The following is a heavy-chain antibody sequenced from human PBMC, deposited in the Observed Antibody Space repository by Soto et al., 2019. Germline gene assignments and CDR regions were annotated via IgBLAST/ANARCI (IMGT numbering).Heavy chain of an antibody. Sequence: QPXESLRLSCAASGFTFSTYSMNWARQAPGKGLEWIAYISIGSTTIFYADSVKGRFTISRDNAKSSLYLQMNSLRDEDTAVYYCARDNGMAGSFDPWGQGTLVTVSS. D-gene: IGHD2-8*01. CDR3: ARDNGMAGSFDP. CDR2: ISIGSTTI. J-gene: IGHJ5*02. CDR1: GFTFSTYS. V-gene: IGHV3-48*02.